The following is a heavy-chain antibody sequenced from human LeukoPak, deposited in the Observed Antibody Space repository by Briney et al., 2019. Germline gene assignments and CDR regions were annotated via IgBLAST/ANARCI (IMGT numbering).Heavy chain of an antibody. D-gene: IGHD6-13*01. J-gene: IGHJ4*02. CDR2: INTRGST. CDR1: ADSFGNYF. V-gene: IGHV4-4*07. Sequence: KPSETLSLTCIVFADSFGNYFWSWIRQPAEKGLEWIGRINTRGSTNYNPSLKSRVTMSVDRTKNQFSLKLRSVTAADTAVYYCARAASGYSSSWSLFDQWGQGTLVTVSS. CDR3: ARAASGYSSSWSLFDQ.